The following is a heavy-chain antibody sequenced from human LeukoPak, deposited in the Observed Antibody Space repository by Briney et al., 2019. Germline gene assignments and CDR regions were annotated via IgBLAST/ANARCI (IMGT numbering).Heavy chain of an antibody. CDR1: GFTFSSYA. D-gene: IGHD5-12*01. Sequence: GGSLRLSCAASGFTFSSYAMSWVRQAPGKGLEWVSAISGSGGSTYYADSVKGRFTISRDNSKNTLYLQMNSLRAEDTAVYYCAKDGWGYSGYDLNYYYYYGMDVWGQGTTVTASS. J-gene: IGHJ6*02. CDR2: ISGSGGST. V-gene: IGHV3-23*01. CDR3: AKDGWGYSGYDLNYYYYYGMDV.